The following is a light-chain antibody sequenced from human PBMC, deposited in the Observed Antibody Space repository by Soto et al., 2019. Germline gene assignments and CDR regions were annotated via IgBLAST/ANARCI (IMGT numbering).Light chain of an antibody. V-gene: IGLV2-23*02. Sequence: QSALTQPASVSGSPGQSITISCTGTSSDVGSYNLVSWYQHQPGKAPKLMIYEVSKRPSGVSNRFSGSKSGNTASLTISGLQAEDEADYYCCSYAGSSTFPYVFGTGTKLTVL. CDR3: CSYAGSSTFPYV. CDR2: EVS. J-gene: IGLJ1*01. CDR1: SSDVGSYNL.